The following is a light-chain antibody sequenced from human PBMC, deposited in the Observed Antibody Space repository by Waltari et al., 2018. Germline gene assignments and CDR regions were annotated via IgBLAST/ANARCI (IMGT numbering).Light chain of an antibody. J-gene: IGLJ1*01. V-gene: IGLV1-47*01. CDR2: RNN. CDR3: ASWDDSHYV. Sequence: QSVLTQPPSASETPGQRVIISCSGSSSNLGSNYLYWYQQLPGTAPQLLVYRNNQRPSGVPDRFSASKSGTSASLAISGLRSEDEAVYYCASWDDSHYVFGTGTQVTVL. CDR1: SSNLGSNY.